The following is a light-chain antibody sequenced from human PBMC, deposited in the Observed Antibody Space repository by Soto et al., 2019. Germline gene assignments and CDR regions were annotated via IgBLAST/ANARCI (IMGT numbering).Light chain of an antibody. CDR1: SSDVGGYNY. V-gene: IGLV2-11*01. Sequence: QSALTQPRSVSGSPGQSVTISCTGTSSDVGGYNYVSWYQQYPGKAPKLMIYDVSKWPSGVPDRFSGSKSGNTASLTISGLQAEDEADYYCCSYAGSYVVFGGGTKLTVL. J-gene: IGLJ2*01. CDR3: CSYAGSYVV. CDR2: DVS.